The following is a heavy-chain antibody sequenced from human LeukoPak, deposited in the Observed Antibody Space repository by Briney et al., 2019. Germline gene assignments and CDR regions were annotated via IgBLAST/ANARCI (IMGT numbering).Heavy chain of an antibody. CDR2: INPNSGGT. D-gene: IGHD3-10*01. CDR1: GYTFTGYY. V-gene: IGHV1-2*06. CDR3: AAHGSGSYAHYGMDV. Sequence: ASVKVSCTASGYTFTGYYMHWVRQAPGQGLEWMGRINPNSGGTNYAQKFQGRVTMTRDTSISTAYMELSRLRSDDTAVYYCAAHGSGSYAHYGMDVWGQGTTVTVSS. J-gene: IGHJ6*02.